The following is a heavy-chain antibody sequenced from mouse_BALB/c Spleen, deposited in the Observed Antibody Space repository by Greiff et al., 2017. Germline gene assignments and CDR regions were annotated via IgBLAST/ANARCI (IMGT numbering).Heavy chain of an antibody. CDR3: ARDSIDYYGSITWFAY. V-gene: IGHV3-2*02. Sequence: ESGPGLVKPSQSLSLTCTVTGYSITSDYAWNWIRQFPGNKLEWMGYISYSGSTSYNPSLKSRISITRDTSKNQFFLQLNSVTTEDTATYYCARDSIDYYGSITWFAYWGQGTLVTVSA. D-gene: IGHD1-1*01. CDR2: ISYSGST. CDR1: GYSITSDYA. J-gene: IGHJ3*01.